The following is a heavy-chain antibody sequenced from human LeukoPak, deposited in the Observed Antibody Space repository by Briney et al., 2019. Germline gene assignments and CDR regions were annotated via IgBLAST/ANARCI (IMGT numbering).Heavy chain of an antibody. V-gene: IGHV4-59*01. CDR2: IYYSGST. J-gene: IGHJ5*02. CDR1: GRSLSSYY. CDR3: ARGDPGRGWFDP. Sequence: SETLPLTCTVSGRSLSSYYWSWIRQPPGKGLEWIGYIYYSGSTNYNPSLKSRVTISVDTSKNQFSLKLSSVTAADTAVYYCARGDPGRGWFDPWGQGTLVTVSS.